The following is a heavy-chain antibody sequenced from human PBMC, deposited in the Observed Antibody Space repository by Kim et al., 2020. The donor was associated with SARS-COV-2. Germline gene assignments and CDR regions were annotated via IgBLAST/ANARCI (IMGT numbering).Heavy chain of an antibody. CDR3: ARGRSSGWYRLDY. CDR1: GGSFSGYY. V-gene: IGHV4-34*01. J-gene: IGHJ4*02. D-gene: IGHD6-19*01. CDR2: INHSGST. Sequence: SETLSLTCAVYGGSFSGYYWSWIRQPPGKGLEWIGEINHSGSTNYNPSLRSRVTISVDTSKNQFSLKLSSVTAADTAVYYCARGRSSGWYRLDYWGQGTLVTVSS.